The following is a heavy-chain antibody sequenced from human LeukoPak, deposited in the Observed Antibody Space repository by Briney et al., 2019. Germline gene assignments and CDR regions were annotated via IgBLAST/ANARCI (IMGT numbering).Heavy chain of an antibody. D-gene: IGHD6-13*01. V-gene: IGHV3-11*03. CDR2: ISSSSSYT. J-gene: IGHJ4*02. CDR1: GFTFSDDY. Sequence: GGSLRLSCAASGFTFSDDYMSWIRQAPGKGLEWVSYISSSSSYTNYADSVKGRFTISRDNAKNSLYLQMNSLRAEDTAVYYCARSRTAGSSWFFDYWGQGTLVTVSS. CDR3: ARSRTAGSSWFFDY.